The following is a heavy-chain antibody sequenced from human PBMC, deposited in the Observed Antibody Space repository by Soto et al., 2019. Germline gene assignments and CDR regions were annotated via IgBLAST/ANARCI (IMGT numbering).Heavy chain of an antibody. J-gene: IGHJ6*02. CDR2: LYSGGTT. CDR3: AREDRRRDGRDYYYYYGMDV. CDR1: GLGVSNNY. V-gene: IGHV3-53*01. Sequence: AASGLGVSNNYLSWVRQPPGKWLEWVSVLYSGGTTYYADSVKGRFTISRDNSKNTLYLQMNSLRAEDTAVYYCAREDRRRDGRDYYYYYGMDVWGQGTTVTVSS.